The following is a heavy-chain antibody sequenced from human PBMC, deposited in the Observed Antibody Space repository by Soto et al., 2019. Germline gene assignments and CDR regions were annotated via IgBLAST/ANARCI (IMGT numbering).Heavy chain of an antibody. CDR2: ISSSGSTI. J-gene: IGHJ6*03. Sequence: PGGSLRLSCAASGFTFSDYYMSWIRQAPGKGLEWVSYISSSGSTIYYADSVKGRFTISRDNAKNSLYLQMNSLRAEDTAVYYCAREGPGNYYGSGSYYNFDYYYYMDVWGKGTTVTVSS. V-gene: IGHV3-11*01. D-gene: IGHD3-10*01. CDR3: AREGPGNYYGSGSYYNFDYYYYMDV. CDR1: GFTFSDYY.